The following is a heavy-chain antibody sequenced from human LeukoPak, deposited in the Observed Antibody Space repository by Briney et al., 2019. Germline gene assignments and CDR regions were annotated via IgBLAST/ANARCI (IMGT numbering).Heavy chain of an antibody. V-gene: IGHV3-30*01. CDR2: MSYDGSDN. D-gene: IGHD5-24*01. CDR3: ARGSRWLQLGPFDY. Sequence: GGSLSLSCAASGFTFSSYTMHWVRQAPGKGLEWVAVMSYDGSDNYYADSVKGRFTIPRDNSRTTVYLQMNSLRAEDTAVYYCARGSRWLQLGPFDYWGQGTLVTVSS. J-gene: IGHJ4*02. CDR1: GFTFSSYT.